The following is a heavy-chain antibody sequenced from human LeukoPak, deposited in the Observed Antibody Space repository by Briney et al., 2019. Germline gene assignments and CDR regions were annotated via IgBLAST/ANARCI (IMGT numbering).Heavy chain of an antibody. Sequence: PSETLSLTCTVSGGSISSSSYYWGWIRQPPGKGLEWIGSIYYSGSTYYNPSLKSRVTISVDTSKNQFSLKLSSVTATDTAVYYCARDLGPDFWSGYSYYYGMDVWGQGTTVTVSS. CDR3: ARDLGPDFWSGYSYYYGMDV. D-gene: IGHD3-3*01. CDR1: GGSISSSSYY. CDR2: IYYSGST. V-gene: IGHV4-39*02. J-gene: IGHJ6*02.